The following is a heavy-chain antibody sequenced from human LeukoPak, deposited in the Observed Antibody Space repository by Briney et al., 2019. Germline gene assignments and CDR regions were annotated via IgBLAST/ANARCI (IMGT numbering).Heavy chain of an antibody. D-gene: IGHD2-2*01. CDR3: ARDDRPLYCSSTSCDSNWFDP. V-gene: IGHV1-69*01. J-gene: IGHJ5*02. CDR1: GCTFSSYT. CDR2: IIPIFGTA. Sequence: GSSVKVSCKASGCTFSSYTISWVRQAPGQGLEWMGGIIPIFGTANYAQKFQGRVTITADESTSTAYMELSSLRSEDTAVYYCARDDRPLYCSSTSCDSNWFDPWGQGTLVTVSS.